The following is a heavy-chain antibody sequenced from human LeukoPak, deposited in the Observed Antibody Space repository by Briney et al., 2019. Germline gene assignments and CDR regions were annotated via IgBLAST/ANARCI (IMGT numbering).Heavy chain of an antibody. CDR3: ARAGYYDSSGYAFDI. D-gene: IGHD3-22*01. CDR2: ISSSGSTI. Sequence: PGGSLRLSCAASGFTFSDYYMSWIRQAPGKGLEWVSYISSSGSTIYYADSVKGRFTIPRDNAKNSLYLQMNSLRAEDTAVYYCARAGYYDSSGYAFDIWGQGTMVTVSS. V-gene: IGHV3-11*04. CDR1: GFTFSDYY. J-gene: IGHJ3*02.